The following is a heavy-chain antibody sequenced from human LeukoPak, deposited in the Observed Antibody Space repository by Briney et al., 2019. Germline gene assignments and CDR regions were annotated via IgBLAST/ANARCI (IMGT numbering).Heavy chain of an antibody. D-gene: IGHD2-2*01. V-gene: IGHV4-59*08. CDR1: GGSISSYY. J-gene: IGHJ4*02. Sequence: PSETLSLTCTVSGGSISSYYWSWIRQPPGKGLEWIGYIYYSGSTTYNPSLKSRVTISVDTSKNQFSLKLSSVTAADTAVYYCARHAVVVVPAASSFDYWGQGTLVTVSS. CDR3: ARHAVVVVPAASSFDY. CDR2: IYYSGST.